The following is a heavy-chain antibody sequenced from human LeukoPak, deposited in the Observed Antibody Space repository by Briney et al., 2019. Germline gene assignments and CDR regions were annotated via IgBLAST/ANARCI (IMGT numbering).Heavy chain of an antibody. Sequence: PGGSLRLSCAASVFTFSTYNMKWVRDSPGKGLEWVSSISSSSLYIYYADSVKGRFAISRDNAKNSLYLQMNSLKAEDTAVYYCARGFGGGNDYYDSSGYYGYGPFDYWGQGTLVTVSS. V-gene: IGHV3-21*01. J-gene: IGHJ4*02. D-gene: IGHD3-22*01. CDR3: ARGFGGGNDYYDSSGYYGYGPFDY. CDR2: ISSSSLYI. CDR1: VFTFSTYN.